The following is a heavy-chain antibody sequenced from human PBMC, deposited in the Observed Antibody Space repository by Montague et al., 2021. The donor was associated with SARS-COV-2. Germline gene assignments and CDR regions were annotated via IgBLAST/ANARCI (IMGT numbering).Heavy chain of an antibody. CDR1: GVSINNYY. CDR2: LYNGGTT. D-gene: IGHD3-16*01. CDR3: ARTSKLRESSSGNYYYHAMDV. Sequence: SETLSLPCTVSGVSINNYYWSWIRQPPGRGLEWIGNLYNGGTTYYSPSLKSRVTISVDTSKNHFSLNMASVTAADTAVYYCARTSKLRESSSGNYYYHAMDVWGQGTTVTVSS. V-gene: IGHV4-59*04. J-gene: IGHJ6*02.